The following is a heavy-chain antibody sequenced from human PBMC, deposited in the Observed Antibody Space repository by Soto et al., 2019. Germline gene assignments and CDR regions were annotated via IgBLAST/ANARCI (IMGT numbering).Heavy chain of an antibody. J-gene: IGHJ6*02. CDR1: GFDVSTSY. Sequence: VQLVESGGGLVQPGGYLRLSCAGSGFDVSTSYMTWVRQAPGKGLEWVSVIDNGGTTDHADTVKDRFTISRDVSKNTRYLQMNSLRAEDTAVYYCATILTTMTPEEHVYYGLDVWGQGTTVTVSS. CDR3: ATILTTMTPEEHVYYGLDV. CDR2: IDNGGTT. D-gene: IGHD2-15*01. V-gene: IGHV3-66*01.